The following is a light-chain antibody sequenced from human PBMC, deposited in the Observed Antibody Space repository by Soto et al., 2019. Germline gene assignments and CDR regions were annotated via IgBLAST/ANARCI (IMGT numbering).Light chain of an antibody. V-gene: IGLV2-14*01. CDR2: EVS. Sequence: QSALTQPASVSGSPGQSITISCTGTSSDVGGYNYVSWYQQHPGKAPKLMIYEVSNRPSGVSNRFSGSKSGNTASLTISGLQAEDEADYYCSSYTSSSIEGVFGTGTKLTVL. CDR1: SSDVGGYNY. CDR3: SSYTSSSIEGV. J-gene: IGLJ1*01.